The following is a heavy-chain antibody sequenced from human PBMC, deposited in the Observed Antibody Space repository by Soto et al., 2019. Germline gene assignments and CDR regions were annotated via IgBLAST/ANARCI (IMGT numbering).Heavy chain of an antibody. CDR1: GFTFNTYA. CDR2: IYSGGST. V-gene: IGHV3-66*01. Sequence: EGSLRLSCTASGFTFNTYAMTWVRQAPGKGLEWVSVIYSGGSTYYADSVKGRFTISRDNSKNTLYLQMNSLRAEDTAVYYCAREASRGFFAMFAFDIWGQGTMVTVSS. CDR3: AREASRGFFAMFAFDI. D-gene: IGHD3-10*02. J-gene: IGHJ3*02.